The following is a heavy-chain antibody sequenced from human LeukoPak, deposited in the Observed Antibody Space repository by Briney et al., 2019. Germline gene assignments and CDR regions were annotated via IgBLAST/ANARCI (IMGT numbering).Heavy chain of an antibody. Sequence: GGSLRLSCAASGFTFSSYAMSWVRQAPGKGLEWVGRIKSKTDGGTTDYAAPVKGRFTISRDDSKNTLYLQMNSLKTEDTAVYYCTTEIDYYGSGSYLGGSETAYWGQGTLVTVSS. CDR2: IKSKTDGGTT. V-gene: IGHV3-15*01. CDR3: TTEIDYYGSGSYLGGSETAY. CDR1: GFTFSSYA. D-gene: IGHD3-10*01. J-gene: IGHJ4*02.